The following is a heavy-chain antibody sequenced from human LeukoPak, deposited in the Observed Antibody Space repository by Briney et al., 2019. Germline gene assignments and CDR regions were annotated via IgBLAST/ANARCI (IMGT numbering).Heavy chain of an antibody. CDR3: AGNRRDGYNSLHFDI. J-gene: IGHJ3*02. V-gene: IGHV3-21*01. CDR2: ISSSSSCI. Sequence: KPGGSLRLSCAASGFTFSSYSMNWVRQAPGKGLEWVSSISSSSSCIYYADSVKGRFTISRDNAKNSLYLQMNSLRAEDTAVYYWAGNRRDGYNSLHFDIWGQGTMVTVSS. CDR1: GFTFSSYS. D-gene: IGHD5-24*01.